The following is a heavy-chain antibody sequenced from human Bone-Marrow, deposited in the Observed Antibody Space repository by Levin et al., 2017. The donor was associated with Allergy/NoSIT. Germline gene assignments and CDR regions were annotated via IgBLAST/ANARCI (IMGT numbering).Heavy chain of an antibody. CDR2: IWFDGSVT. Sequence: SCAASGFSFSNYGMHWVRQAPGQGLEWVAVIWFDGSVTYHADSVKGRFSISRDNSKNTLYLQMNSLRADDTSIYYCARVSGYANGPLSHDALDLWGPGTLVTVSS. V-gene: IGHV3-33*01. CDR3: ARVSGYANGPLSHDALDL. D-gene: IGHD3-16*01. J-gene: IGHJ3*01. CDR1: GFSFSNYG.